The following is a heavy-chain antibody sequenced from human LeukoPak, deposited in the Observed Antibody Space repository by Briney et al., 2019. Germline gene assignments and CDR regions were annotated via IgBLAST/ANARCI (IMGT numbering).Heavy chain of an antibody. CDR2: ISWNSGSI. CDR3: AKSTVSTVRPLHWFDY. D-gene: IGHD6-6*01. Sequence: PGGSLRLSCAASGFTFDDYAMHWVRQAPGKGLEWVSGISWNSGSIGYADSVKGRFTISRDNAKNSLYLQMNSLRAEDTALYYCAKSTVSTVRPLHWFDYWGQGTLVTVSS. J-gene: IGHJ4*02. V-gene: IGHV3-9*01. CDR1: GFTFDDYA.